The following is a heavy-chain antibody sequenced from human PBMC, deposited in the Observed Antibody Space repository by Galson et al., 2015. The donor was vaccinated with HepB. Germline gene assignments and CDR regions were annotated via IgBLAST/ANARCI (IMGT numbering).Heavy chain of an antibody. CDR3: ANPAGVHGAFDI. Sequence: SLRLSCAASGFTFSSYAMHWVRQAPGKGLEWVAFIRYDGSNKYYADSVKGRFTISRDNSKNTLYLQMNSLRAEDTAVYYCANPAGVHGAFDIWGQGTMVTVSS. J-gene: IGHJ3*02. D-gene: IGHD5/OR15-5a*01. CDR2: IRYDGSNK. V-gene: IGHV3-30*02. CDR1: GFTFSSYA.